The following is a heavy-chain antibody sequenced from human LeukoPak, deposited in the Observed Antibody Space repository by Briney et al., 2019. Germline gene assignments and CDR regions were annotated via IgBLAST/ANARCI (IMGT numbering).Heavy chain of an antibody. V-gene: IGHV3-43*01. Sequence: GGSLRLSCAASGFTFDDYTMHWVRQAPGKGLEWVSLISWDGGSTYYADSVKGRLTISRDNSKNSLYLQMNSLRTEDTALYYCAKEAYYDFWSGNHFDYWGQGTLVTVSS. CDR1: GFTFDDYT. CDR2: ISWDGGST. CDR3: AKEAYYDFWSGNHFDY. J-gene: IGHJ4*02. D-gene: IGHD3-3*01.